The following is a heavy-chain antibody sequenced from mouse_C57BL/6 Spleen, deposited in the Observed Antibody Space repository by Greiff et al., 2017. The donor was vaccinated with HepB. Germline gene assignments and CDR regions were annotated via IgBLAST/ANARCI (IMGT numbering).Heavy chain of an antibody. J-gene: IGHJ2*01. Sequence: VKVVESGAELVKPGASVKMSCKASGYTFTTYPIEWMKQNHGKSLEWIGNFHPYNDDTKYNEKFKGKATLTVEKSSSTVYLELSRLTSDDSAVYYCARGAYYSNWDYFDYWGQGTTLTVSS. V-gene: IGHV1-47*01. CDR1: GYTFTTYP. D-gene: IGHD2-5*01. CDR2: FHPYNDDT. CDR3: ARGAYYSNWDYFDY.